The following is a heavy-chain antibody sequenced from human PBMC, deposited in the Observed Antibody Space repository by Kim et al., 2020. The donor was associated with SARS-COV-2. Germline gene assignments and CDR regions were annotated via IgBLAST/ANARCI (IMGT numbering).Heavy chain of an antibody. J-gene: IGHJ3*02. Sequence: DSVKGRFTISRDNSMDTLFLQMNSLGPEDSAVYYCATRGGYSDRWGAFDIWGQGTMVTVSS. V-gene: IGHV3-23*01. D-gene: IGHD4-17*01. CDR3: ATRGGYSDRWGAFDI.